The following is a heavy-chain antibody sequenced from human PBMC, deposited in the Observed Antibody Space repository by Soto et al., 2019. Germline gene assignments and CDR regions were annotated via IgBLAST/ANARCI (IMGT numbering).Heavy chain of an antibody. CDR1: GFTFSSYT. CDR2: ITSSSTNYI. V-gene: IGHV3-21*01. Sequence: GGSLRLSCAASGFTFSSYTMNWFRQAPGKGLEWVSSITSSSTNYIYYADSVKGRFTISRDNAKNSLYLQMNSLRAEDTAVYYCARSCSSSNCSPLFDYWGQGTLVTVSS. CDR3: ARSCSSSNCSPLFDY. J-gene: IGHJ4*02. D-gene: IGHD2-2*01.